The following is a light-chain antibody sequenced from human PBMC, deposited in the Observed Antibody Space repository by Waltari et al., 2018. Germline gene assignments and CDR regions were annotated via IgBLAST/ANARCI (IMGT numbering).Light chain of an antibody. J-gene: IGLJ3*02. CDR1: SSDVGGYNY. CDR3: NSYTSSSTWV. V-gene: IGLV2-14*03. Sequence: QSALTQPASVSGSPGQSITISCTGPSSDVGGYNYVPWYQQHPGKAPKLMIYDVSNRPSGVSDRFSGSKSGDTASLTISGLQAEDEADYYCNSYTSSSTWVFGGGTKLTVL. CDR2: DVS.